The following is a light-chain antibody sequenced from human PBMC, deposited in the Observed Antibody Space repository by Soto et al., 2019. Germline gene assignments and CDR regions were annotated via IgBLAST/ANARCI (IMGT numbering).Light chain of an antibody. CDR2: DAS. Sequence: EIVMTQSPATLSVSPGERATLSCRASQSVNSNLAWYRQKPGQAPRLLISDASTRATGVPARFSGSWSGTEFTLTISSLQSEDSGIYYCQHYNFWPPLTFGGGTKVEIK. CDR3: QHYNFWPPLT. J-gene: IGKJ4*01. V-gene: IGKV3-15*01. CDR1: QSVNSN.